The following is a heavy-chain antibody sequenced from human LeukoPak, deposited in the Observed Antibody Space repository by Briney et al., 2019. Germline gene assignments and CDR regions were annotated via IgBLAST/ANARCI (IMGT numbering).Heavy chain of an antibody. CDR2: RNPADSDT. J-gene: IGHJ3*01. V-gene: IGHV5-51*01. D-gene: IGHD2-2*01. CDR3: ARHVSSSRVAYDV. CDR1: GYTFTSYW. Sequence: GESLKISCKGSGYTFTSYWIGWVRQMPGKGLEWMGLRNPADSDTRYSPSFQGQITISVDKSISTAYLEWSSLKASDTAMYYCARHVSSSRVAYDVWGQGTMVTVSS.